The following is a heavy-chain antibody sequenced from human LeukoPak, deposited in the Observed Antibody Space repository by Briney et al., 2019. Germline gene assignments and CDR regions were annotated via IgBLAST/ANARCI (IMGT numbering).Heavy chain of an antibody. J-gene: IGHJ6*04. Sequence: PPQTLSLTCAVSGGSISSGGYSWSWIRQPPGKGLEWIGYIYHSGSTYYNPSLKSRVTISVDRSKNQFSLKLSSVTAADTAVCYCARIRLRGPYYYGMDVWGKGTTVTVSS. CDR2: IYHSGST. D-gene: IGHD4-17*01. CDR1: GGSISSGGYS. V-gene: IGHV4-30-2*01. CDR3: ARIRLRGPYYYGMDV.